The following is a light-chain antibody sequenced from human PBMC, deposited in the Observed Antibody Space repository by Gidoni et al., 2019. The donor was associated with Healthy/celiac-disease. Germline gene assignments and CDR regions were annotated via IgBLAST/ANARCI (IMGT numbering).Light chain of an antibody. CDR3: QSADSSGTHAV. V-gene: IGLV3-25*03. CDR2: KDS. J-gene: IGLJ7*01. CDR1: ALPKQY. Sequence: SYELTKPPSVSVSPGQTARITCSGDALPKQYAYWYQQKPGQAPVLVIYKDSERPSGIPERFSGSSSGTTVTLTISGVQAEDEADYYCQSADSSGTHAVFGGGTQLTVL.